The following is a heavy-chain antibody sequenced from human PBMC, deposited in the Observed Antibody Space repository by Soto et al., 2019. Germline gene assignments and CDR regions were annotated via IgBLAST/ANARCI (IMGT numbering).Heavy chain of an antibody. CDR1: GGTFSSYA. CDR3: ARDRGIVVVVGMDV. D-gene: IGHD2-15*01. Sequence: SVKVSCKDSGGTFSSYAISWVRQATGQGLEWMGGIIPIFGTENYAQKFQGRVTITADESTSTAYMELSRLRSDDTAVYYCARDRGIVVVVGMDVWGQGTTVTVSS. CDR2: IIPIFGTE. J-gene: IGHJ6*02. V-gene: IGHV1-69*13.